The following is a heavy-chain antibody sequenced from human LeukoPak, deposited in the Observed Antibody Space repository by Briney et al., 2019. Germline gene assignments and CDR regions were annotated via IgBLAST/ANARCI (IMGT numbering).Heavy chain of an antibody. D-gene: IGHD2-15*01. CDR3: ARGTYCSGGSCYDL. J-gene: IGHJ4*02. CDR1: GGSISSGGYY. V-gene: IGHV4-31*03. Sequence: SETLSLTCTVSGGSISSGGYYWSWIRQHPGKGVEWLGYIYYSGSTYYNPSLKSRVTISVDTSKNQFSLKLSSVTAADTAVYYCARGTYCSGGSCYDLWGQGTLVTVSS. CDR2: IYYSGST.